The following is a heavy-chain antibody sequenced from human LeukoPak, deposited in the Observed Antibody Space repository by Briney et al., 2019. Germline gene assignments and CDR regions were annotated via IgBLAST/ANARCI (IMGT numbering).Heavy chain of an antibody. V-gene: IGHV1-46*01. CDR2: INLSGGST. J-gene: IGHJ3*02. CDR3: ARDEFYGSASTGDDGFDM. CDR1: GYTFTSYY. Sequence: ASVKVSCKASGYTFTSYYMHWVRQAPGQGLEWMGIINLSGGSTSYAQNFQGRVTMTRDTSMNTAYMELRSLRYDDTGVYYCARDEFYGSASTGDDGFDMWGQGTMVTVS. D-gene: IGHD3-10*01.